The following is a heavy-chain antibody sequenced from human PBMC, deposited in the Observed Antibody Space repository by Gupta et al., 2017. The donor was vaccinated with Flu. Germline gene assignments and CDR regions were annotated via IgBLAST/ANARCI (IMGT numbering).Heavy chain of an antibody. CDR3: ARGFSSGWFSQAMGF. CDR1: SGVY. D-gene: IGHD6-19*01. CDR2: IDPTGTI. V-gene: IGHV4-34*09. J-gene: IGHJ4*02. Sequence: SGVYWTWGRQPPGGGLEWIGEIDPTGTINYNPSLASRLTISVDTSQSQFSLRLTSVTAGDTAMYYCARGFSSGWFSQAMGFWGQGTLVSVSS.